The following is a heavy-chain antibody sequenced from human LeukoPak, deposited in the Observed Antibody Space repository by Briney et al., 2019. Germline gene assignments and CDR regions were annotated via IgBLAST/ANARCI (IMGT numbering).Heavy chain of an antibody. D-gene: IGHD3-16*02. Sequence: ASVKVSCKVSGYTLTELSMHWVRQAPGKGLEWMGGFDPEDGETIYAQKFQGRVTMTEDTSTDTAYMELSSLRSEDTAVYYCATGVWGSYRYSYFDYWGQGTLVTVSS. CDR2: FDPEDGET. CDR1: GYTLTELS. J-gene: IGHJ4*02. CDR3: ATGVWGSYRYSYFDY. V-gene: IGHV1-24*01.